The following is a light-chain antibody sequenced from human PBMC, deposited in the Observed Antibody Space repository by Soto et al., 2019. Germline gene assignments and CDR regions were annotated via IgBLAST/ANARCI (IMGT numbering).Light chain of an antibody. J-gene: IGLJ2*01. CDR3: CSYAGSTTFVV. CDR1: SSDVGSYNL. CDR2: EVS. Sequence: QSALTQPASVSGSPGQSITISCTGTSSDVGSYNLVSWYQQHPGKAPKLMIYEVSKRPSGVSNRLSGSKSGNTASLTISGLQAEDEANYYCCSYAGSTTFVVFGGGTKVTVL. V-gene: IGLV2-23*02.